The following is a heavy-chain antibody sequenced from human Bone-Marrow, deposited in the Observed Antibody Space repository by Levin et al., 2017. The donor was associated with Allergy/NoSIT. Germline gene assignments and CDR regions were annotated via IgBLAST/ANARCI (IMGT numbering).Heavy chain of an antibody. CDR2: IYPGDSDT. J-gene: IGHJ5*02. D-gene: IGHD3-3*01. Sequence: GESLKISCKGSGYSFTSYWIGWVRQMPGKGLEWMGIIYPGDSDTRYSPSFQGQVTISADKSISTAYLQWSSLKASDTAMYYCARHHAPGYDFWSGYPTTGWFDPWGQGTLVTVSS. CDR3: ARHHAPGYDFWSGYPTTGWFDP. V-gene: IGHV5-51*01. CDR1: GYSFTSYW.